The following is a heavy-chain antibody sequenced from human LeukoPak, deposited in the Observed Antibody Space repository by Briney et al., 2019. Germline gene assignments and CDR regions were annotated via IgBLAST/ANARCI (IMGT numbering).Heavy chain of an antibody. J-gene: IGHJ4*02. CDR1: GGSMSPYH. V-gene: IGHV4-59*08. CDR2: IYYSGST. CDR3: ARAVSGRFDY. D-gene: IGHD6-19*01. Sequence: KPSETLSLTRTVSGGSMSPYHWGGIRQPPGEGREWTGYIYYSGSTNYNPSLNSRDTISVDKSKNQFSLRLSSVTAADTAIYYCARAVSGRFDYWGQGTLVTVSS.